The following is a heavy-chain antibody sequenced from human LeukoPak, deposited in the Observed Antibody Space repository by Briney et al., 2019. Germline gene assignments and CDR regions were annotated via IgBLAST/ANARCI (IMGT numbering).Heavy chain of an antibody. D-gene: IGHD3-10*01. CDR1: GGTFSSYA. V-gene: IGHV1-69*05. CDR3: ATRQSRSNYYGSGSYYNWGSVYYYYYMDV. Sequence: SVKVSCKASGGTFSSYAISWVRQAPGQGLEWMGWNIPIFGTANYAQKFQGRVTITTDESTSTAYMELSSLRSEDTAVYYCATRQSRSNYYGSGSYYNWGSVYYYYYMDVWGKGTTVTVSS. J-gene: IGHJ6*03. CDR2: NIPIFGTA.